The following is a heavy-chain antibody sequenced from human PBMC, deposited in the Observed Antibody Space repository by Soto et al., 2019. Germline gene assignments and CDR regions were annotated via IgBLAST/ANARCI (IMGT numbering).Heavy chain of an antibody. CDR1: GFTFSDHY. CDR2: SRNQAQNYII. V-gene: IGHV3-72*01. J-gene: IGHJ4*02. D-gene: IGHD1-26*01. Sequence: EVQLVESGGGLVRPGGSLRLSCAASGFTFSDHYIDWVRQAPGKGLEWVCRSRNQAQNYIIEYAASVQGRFTISRDDSKNLLFLQMISLKSEHTAVYYCDRWTRRASGYCGQGTLVTVSS. CDR3: DRWTRRASGY.